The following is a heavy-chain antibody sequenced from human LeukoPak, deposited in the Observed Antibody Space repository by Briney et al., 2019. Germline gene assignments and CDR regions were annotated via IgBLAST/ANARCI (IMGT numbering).Heavy chain of an antibody. CDR1: RDSVSSNSAA. V-gene: IGHV6-1*01. Sequence: SQTLSLTCALSRDSVSSNSAAWNSVSQSPSGGLEWLGRTYYSSKLYNDDAVSVRSRITINPDILKNQFSLQLNSVTPEDTAVYYCAGTGGGGRCFDYWGQGTLVTVSS. J-gene: IGHJ4*02. D-gene: IGHD2-15*01. CDR2: TYYSSKLYN. CDR3: AGTGGGGRCFDY.